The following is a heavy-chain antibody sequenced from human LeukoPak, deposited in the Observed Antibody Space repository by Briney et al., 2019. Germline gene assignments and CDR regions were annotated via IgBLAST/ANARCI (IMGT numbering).Heavy chain of an antibody. J-gene: IGHJ4*02. Sequence: SETLSLTCAVYGGSFSGYHWSWIRQPPGKGLEWIGEINHSGSTNYNPSLKSRVTISVDTSKNQFSLKLSSVTAADTAVYYCARSITMPLYWGQGTLVTVSS. CDR3: ARSITMPLY. CDR1: GGSFSGYH. CDR2: INHSGST. V-gene: IGHV4-34*01. D-gene: IGHD3-10*01.